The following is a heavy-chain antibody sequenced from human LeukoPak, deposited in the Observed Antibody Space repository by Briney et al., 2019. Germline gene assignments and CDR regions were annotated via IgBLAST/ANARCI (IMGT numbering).Heavy chain of an antibody. V-gene: IGHV4-39*07. CDR2: IFHNGNA. D-gene: IGHD2-15*01. Sequence: SETLSLTCSVSGGSISTSNYYWVWIRQSPEKGLEWIGSIFHNGNAFYSPSLQSRVTMSLDTSKSQFYLRLTSVTAADTALYYCARHRCSGGSCYPMNWFDPWGQGTLVTVSS. J-gene: IGHJ5*02. CDR3: ARHRCSGGSCYPMNWFDP. CDR1: GGSISTSNYY.